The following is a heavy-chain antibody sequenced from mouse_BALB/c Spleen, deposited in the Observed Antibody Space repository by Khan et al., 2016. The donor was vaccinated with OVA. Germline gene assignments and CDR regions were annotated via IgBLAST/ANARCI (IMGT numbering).Heavy chain of an antibody. Sequence: QVQLKESGAELARPGASVKMSCKTSGYTFTTYTLHWVKQRPGRSLEWIGYINPSYDYTNYNQKFKDKSTLTADKSSSPAYMQLTSLTSEDSAGYYCARSGQLGLRGGFTYWGQGTLVTVSA. CDR1: GYTFTTYT. D-gene: IGHD3-2*01. CDR3: ARSGQLGLRGGFTY. CDR2: INPSYDYT. V-gene: IGHV1-4*01. J-gene: IGHJ3*01.